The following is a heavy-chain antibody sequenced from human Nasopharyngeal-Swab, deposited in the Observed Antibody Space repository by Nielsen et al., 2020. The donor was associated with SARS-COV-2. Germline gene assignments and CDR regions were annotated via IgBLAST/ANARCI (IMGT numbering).Heavy chain of an antibody. CDR3: AKDRGYSSSWYIFDY. CDR2: ISYDGINK. Sequence: WSRRPPGKGLEGGAVISYDGINKYYADSVKGRFTISRDNSKNTLYLQMNSLRADDTAMYYCAKDRGYSSSWYIFDYWGQGTLVTVSS. D-gene: IGHD6-13*01. J-gene: IGHJ4*02. V-gene: IGHV3-30*18.